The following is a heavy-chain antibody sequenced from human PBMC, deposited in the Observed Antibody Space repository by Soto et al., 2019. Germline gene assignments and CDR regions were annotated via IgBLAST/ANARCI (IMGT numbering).Heavy chain of an antibody. CDR1: GFTFSSYA. D-gene: IGHD6-19*01. J-gene: IGHJ4*02. CDR2: ISGSGGST. Sequence: GGSLRLSCAASGFTFSSYAMSWVRQAPGKGLEWVSAISGSGGSTYYADSVKGRFTISRDNSKNTLYLQMNSLRAEDTAVYYCAKQQLSGWYMNSLYYWGQGTLVTVSS. CDR3: AKQQLSGWYMNSLYY. V-gene: IGHV3-23*01.